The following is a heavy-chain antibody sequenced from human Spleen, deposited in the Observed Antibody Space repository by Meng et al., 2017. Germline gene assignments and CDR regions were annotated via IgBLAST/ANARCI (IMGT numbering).Heavy chain of an antibody. CDR2: IYPGDSDT. V-gene: IGHV5-51*01. D-gene: IGHD1-26*01. CDR1: GYIFNNYW. J-gene: IGHJ4*02. CDR3: ARITSGTDY. Sequence: KVSCKASGYIFNNYWIGWVRQMPGKGLEWMGIIYPGDSDTRYSPSFQGQVTISADKSISTAYLQWSSLKASDTAMYYCARITSGTDYWGQGTLVTVSS.